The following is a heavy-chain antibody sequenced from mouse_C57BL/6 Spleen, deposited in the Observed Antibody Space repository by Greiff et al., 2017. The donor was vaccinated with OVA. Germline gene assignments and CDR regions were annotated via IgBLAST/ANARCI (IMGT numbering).Heavy chain of an antibody. CDR3: ASPITTVVATDYYAMDY. CDR2: LNPNYGTT. D-gene: IGHD1-1*01. V-gene: IGHV1-39*01. Sequence: EVQLQESGPELVKPGASVKISCKASGYSFTDYNMNWVKQSNGKSLEWIGVLNPNYGTTSYNQKFKGKATLTVDQSSSTAYMQLNSLTSEDSAVYYCASPITTVVATDYYAMDYWGQGTSVTVSS. J-gene: IGHJ4*01. CDR1: GYSFTDYN.